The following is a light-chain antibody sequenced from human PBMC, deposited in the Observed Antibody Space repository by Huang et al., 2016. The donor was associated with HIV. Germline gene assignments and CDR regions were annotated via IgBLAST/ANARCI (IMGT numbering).Light chain of an antibody. CDR2: AVS. Sequence: DIVMIQTPLSLSVTPGQPASISCKSSQSLLHSDGKTYLYWYLQKPGQSPHLLIYAVSRRFSGVPDRFSGSGSGTDFTLKISRVEAEDVGVYYCMQGKHFPRTFGQGTKVEIK. J-gene: IGKJ1*01. V-gene: IGKV2-29*02. CDR1: QSLLHSDGKTY. CDR3: MQGKHFPRT.